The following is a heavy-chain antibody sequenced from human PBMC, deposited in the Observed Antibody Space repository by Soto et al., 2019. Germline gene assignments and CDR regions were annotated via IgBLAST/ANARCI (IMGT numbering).Heavy chain of an antibody. CDR2: ISYDGSNK. Sequence: PGGSLRLSCAASGFTFSSYAMHWVRQAPGKGLEWVAVISYDGSNKYYADSVKGRFTISRDNSKNTLYLQMNSLRAEDTAVYYCARRRADSVYSYGTHVWCQGPTVTLSS. D-gene: IGHD2-15*01. V-gene: IGHV3-30-3*01. CDR3: ARRRADSVYSYGTHV. J-gene: IGHJ6*02. CDR1: GFTFSSYA.